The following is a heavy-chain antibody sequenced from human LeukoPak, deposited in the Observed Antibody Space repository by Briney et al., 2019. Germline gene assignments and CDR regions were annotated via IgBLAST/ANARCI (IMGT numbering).Heavy chain of an antibody. V-gene: IGHV1-8*01. D-gene: IGHD3-10*01. CDR1: GYTFTSYD. J-gene: IGHJ3*02. CDR3: ARANYYGSGSYYNVEAFGI. CDR2: MNPNSGNT. Sequence: ASVKVSCKASGYTFTSYDINWVRQATGQGLEWMGWMNPNSGNTGYAQKFQGRVTMTRNTSISTAYMELSSLRSEDTAVYYCARANYYGSGSYYNVEAFGIWGQGTMVTVSS.